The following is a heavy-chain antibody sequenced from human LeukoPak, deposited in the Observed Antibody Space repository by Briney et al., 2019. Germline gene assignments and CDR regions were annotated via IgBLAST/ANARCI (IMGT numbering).Heavy chain of an antibody. V-gene: IGHV3-30*04. D-gene: IGHD5-18*01. Sequence: GGSLRLSCAASGFTFSSHAIHWVRQAPGKGLEWVAVISYDGSSKYYADSVKGRFTISRDNSKNTLYLQMNSLRAEDTAVYYCARARSSYGYGDAFDIWGQGTMVTVSS. CDR2: ISYDGSSK. J-gene: IGHJ3*02. CDR3: ARARSSYGYGDAFDI. CDR1: GFTFSSHA.